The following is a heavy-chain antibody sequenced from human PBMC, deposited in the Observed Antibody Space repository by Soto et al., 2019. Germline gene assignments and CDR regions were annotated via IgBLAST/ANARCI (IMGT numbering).Heavy chain of an antibody. J-gene: IGHJ3*02. V-gene: IGHV1-2*04. Sequence: ASVKISCKASAYTFTRYYTHWVRQAPGQELEWMGWINPNSGGTNYAQKFQGWVTMTRDTSISTAYMELSRLRSDDTAVYYCAACIGAAPDAFDIWGQGTMVAVSS. CDR3: AACIGAAPDAFDI. D-gene: IGHD6-13*01. CDR1: AYTFTRYY. CDR2: INPNSGGT.